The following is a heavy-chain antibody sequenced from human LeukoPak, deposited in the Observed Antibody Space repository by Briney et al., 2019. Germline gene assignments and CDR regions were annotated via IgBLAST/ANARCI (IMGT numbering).Heavy chain of an antibody. CDR3: ARGVVVTPPRPYNWFDP. Sequence: ASVKVSCKASGCTFTSYYMHWVRQAHGQGLEWMGIINPSGGSTSYAQKFQGRVTMTRDTSTSTVYMELSSLRSEDTAVYYCARGVVVTPPRPYNWFDPWGQGTLVTVSS. CDR1: GCTFTSYY. CDR2: INPSGGST. D-gene: IGHD4-23*01. J-gene: IGHJ5*02. V-gene: IGHV1-46*01.